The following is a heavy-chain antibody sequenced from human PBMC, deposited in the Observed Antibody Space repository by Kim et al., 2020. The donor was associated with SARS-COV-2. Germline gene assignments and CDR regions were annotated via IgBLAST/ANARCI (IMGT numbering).Heavy chain of an antibody. J-gene: IGHJ6*02. CDR3: ARPQYSYGSYYYYGMDV. Sequence: SETLSLTCTVSGGSISSSSYYWGWIRQPPGKGLEWIGSIYYSGSTYYNPSLKSRVTISVDTSKNQFSLKLSSVTAADTAVYYCARPQYSYGSYYYYGMDVWGQGTTVTVSS. CDR1: GGSISSSSYY. V-gene: IGHV4-39*01. D-gene: IGHD5-18*01. CDR2: IYYSGST.